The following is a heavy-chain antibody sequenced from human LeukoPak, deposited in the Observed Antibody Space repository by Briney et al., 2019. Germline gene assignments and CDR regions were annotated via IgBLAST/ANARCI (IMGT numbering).Heavy chain of an antibody. CDR2: ISSSSSST. CDR1: GFTFSDYY. J-gene: IGHJ3*02. D-gene: IGHD3-10*01. V-gene: IGHV3-11*05. Sequence: PGGSLRLSCAASGFTFSDYYMSWIRQAPGKGLEWVAYISSSSSSTNYADSVKGRFTISRDNAKNSLYLQMNSLRAEDTAVYYCARAPGKYAFDIWGQGTMVTVSA. CDR3: ARAPGKYAFDI.